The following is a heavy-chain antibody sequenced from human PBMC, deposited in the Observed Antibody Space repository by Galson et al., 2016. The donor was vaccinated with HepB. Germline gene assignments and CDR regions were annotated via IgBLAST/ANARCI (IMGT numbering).Heavy chain of an antibody. CDR1: GGSFSAYY. CDR2: ISDSGSS. Sequence: ETLSLTCAVYGGSFSAYYWSWIRQPPGEGLEWIGQISDSGSSNNNPSLKSRATILVDASKNQFSLKLSSVTAADTAVYYCARGGGSGSSWFDPWGQGTLVIVSS. CDR3: ARGGGSGSSWFDP. D-gene: IGHD3-10*01. J-gene: IGHJ5*02. V-gene: IGHV4-34*04.